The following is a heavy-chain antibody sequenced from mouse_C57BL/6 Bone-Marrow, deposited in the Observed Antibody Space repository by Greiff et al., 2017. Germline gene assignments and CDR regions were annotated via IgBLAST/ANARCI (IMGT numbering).Heavy chain of an antibody. D-gene: IGHD2-5*01. CDR2: ISSGGDYI. CDR3: TRGSNYVPYYFDY. CDR1: GFTFSSYA. Sequence: EVKLMESGAGLVKPGGSLKLSCAASGFTFSSYAMSWVRQTPEKRLEWVAYISSGGDYIYYADTVKGRFTISRDNARNTLYLQMSSLKSEDTAMYYCTRGSNYVPYYFDYWGQGTTLTVSS. V-gene: IGHV5-9-1*02. J-gene: IGHJ2*01.